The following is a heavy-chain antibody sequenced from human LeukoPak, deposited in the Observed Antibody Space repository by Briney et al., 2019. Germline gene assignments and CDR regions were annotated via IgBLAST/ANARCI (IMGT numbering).Heavy chain of an antibody. CDR2: ISGSSNTI. V-gene: IGHV3-48*01. CDR3: ARGRYYDSSGYVPVDY. J-gene: IGHJ4*02. D-gene: IGHD3-22*01. Sequence: GGSLRLSCAASGFTFSTYSMNWVRQAPGKGLEWVSYISGSSNTIYYADSVKGRFTISRDNAKNSLYLQMNSLRGEDTAAYYCARGRYYDSSGYVPVDYWGQGTLVTVSS. CDR1: GFTFSTYS.